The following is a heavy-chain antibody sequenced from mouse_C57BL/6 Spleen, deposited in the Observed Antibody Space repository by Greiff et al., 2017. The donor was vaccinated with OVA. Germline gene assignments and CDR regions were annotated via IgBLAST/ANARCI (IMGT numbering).Heavy chain of an antibody. CDR2: INPNNGGT. CDR1: GYTFTDYY. J-gene: IGHJ4*01. V-gene: IGHV1-26*01. Sequence: VQLQQSGPELVKPGASVKISCKASGYTFTDYYMNWVKQSHGKSLEWIGDINPNNGGTSYNQKFKGKATLTVDKSSSTAYMELRSLTSEDSAVYYCARPGYYDYDDAMDYWGQGTSVTVSS. D-gene: IGHD2-4*01. CDR3: ARPGYYDYDDAMDY.